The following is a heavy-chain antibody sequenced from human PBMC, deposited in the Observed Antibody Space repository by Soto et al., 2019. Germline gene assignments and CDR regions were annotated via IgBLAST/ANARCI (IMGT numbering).Heavy chain of an antibody. Sequence: QVQLVESGGGVVQPGRSLRLSCAASGFTFSSYSMHWVRQAPGKGLEWVAAMSYDGNSKYFADSVKGRFTISRDNSKNTLSLQMNSLGAEDSAVYYCARGRTVRDHDDLDLRGQGTLVTVSS. V-gene: IGHV3-30-3*01. CDR2: MSYDGNSK. CDR3: ARGRTVRDHDDLDL. D-gene: IGHD4-17*01. CDR1: GFTFSSYS. J-gene: IGHJ4*02.